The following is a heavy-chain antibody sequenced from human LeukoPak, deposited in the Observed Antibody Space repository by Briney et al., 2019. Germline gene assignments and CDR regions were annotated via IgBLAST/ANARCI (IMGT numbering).Heavy chain of an antibody. J-gene: IGHJ4*02. D-gene: IGHD3-9*01. V-gene: IGHV4-59*01. Sequence: PSETLSLTCAVYGGSFSGYYWSWIRQPPGKGLEWIGYIPYSGSNNYNPSLQSRVTISVDTSKNQFSLKLSSLTAADTAVYYCARDAQGPTGYHDHWGQGSLVTVSS. CDR3: ARDAQGPTGYHDH. CDR2: IPYSGSN. CDR1: GGSFSGYY.